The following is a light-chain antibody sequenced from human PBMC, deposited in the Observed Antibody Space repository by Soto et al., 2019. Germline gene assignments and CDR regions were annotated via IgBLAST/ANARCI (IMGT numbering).Light chain of an antibody. Sequence: QSVLTQPPSVSAAPGQRVTISCTGSASNIGAGYNVYWYQQLPGTAPKLLISGGNHRASGVPDRFSGFKSATSAFLAITGLQAEDEADYYCQSYDNKLSGSRVFGGGTKVTVL. CDR2: GGN. CDR1: ASNIGAGYN. J-gene: IGLJ3*02. V-gene: IGLV1-40*01. CDR3: QSYDNKLSGSRV.